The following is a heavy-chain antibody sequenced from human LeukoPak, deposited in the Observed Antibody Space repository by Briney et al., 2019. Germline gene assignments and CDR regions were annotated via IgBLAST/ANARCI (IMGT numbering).Heavy chain of an antibody. CDR2: IYSGGST. V-gene: IGHV3-53*01. J-gene: IGHJ4*02. CDR1: GFTVSSNY. D-gene: IGHD1-1*01. Sequence: GGSLRLSCAASGFTVSSNYMSWVRQAPGKGLEWVSVIYSGGSTYYADSVKGRFTISRDNSKNTLYLQMNNLRAEDTAVYYCTRGGTTAVDFDYWGQGTLVTVSS. CDR3: TRGGTTAVDFDY.